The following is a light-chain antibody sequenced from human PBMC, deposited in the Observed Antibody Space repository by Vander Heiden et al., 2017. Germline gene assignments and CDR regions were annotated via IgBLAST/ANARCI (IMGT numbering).Light chain of an antibody. J-gene: IGKJ1*01. Sequence: DIQMTHPPSTLPASVEDRVSIPCRPSQSISSWLAWYQQKPGKAPKLLIYKASSLESGVPSRFSGSGSGTEFTLTISSLQPDDFATYYCQQYNSYSGTFGQGTKVEIK. CDR3: QQYNSYSGT. CDR2: KAS. V-gene: IGKV1-5*03. CDR1: QSISSW.